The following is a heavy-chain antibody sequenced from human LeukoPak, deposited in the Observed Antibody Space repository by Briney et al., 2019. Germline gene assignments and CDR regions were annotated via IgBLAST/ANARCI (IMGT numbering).Heavy chain of an antibody. CDR3: ARDQIGGDSSGYTWGYYYYGMDV. V-gene: IGHV3-11*04. CDR1: GFTFSDYY. J-gene: IGHJ6*02. D-gene: IGHD3-22*01. Sequence: GGSLRLSCAASGFTFSDYYMSWIRQAPGKGLEWISYISSSGSMIYYADSVKGRFTISRDNAKNSLYLQMNSLRAEDTAVYYCARDQIGGDSSGYTWGYYYYGMDVWGQGTTVTVSS. CDR2: ISSSGSMI.